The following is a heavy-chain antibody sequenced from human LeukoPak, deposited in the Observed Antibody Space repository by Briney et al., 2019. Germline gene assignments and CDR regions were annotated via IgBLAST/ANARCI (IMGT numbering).Heavy chain of an antibody. V-gene: IGHV3-23*01. D-gene: IGHD2-2*02. CDR2: IRGSGDRT. Sequence: GESLRLSCAASGFTFSSYAMTWVRQAPGKGLEWVSSIRGSGDRTYDADSVKGRFTISRDNSKNTLYLQMNSLGAEDTAVYYCARNGCSSTNCYIFLGDWYFDLWGRGTLVTVSS. CDR1: GFTFSSYA. J-gene: IGHJ2*01. CDR3: ARNGCSSTNCYIFLGDWYFDL.